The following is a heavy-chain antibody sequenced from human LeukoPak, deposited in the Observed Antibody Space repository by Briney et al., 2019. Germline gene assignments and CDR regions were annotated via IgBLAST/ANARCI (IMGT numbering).Heavy chain of an antibody. J-gene: IGHJ4*02. D-gene: IGHD3-10*01. CDR1: GYTFTSYG. CDR3: ARDLPAPSITMVRGVIDY. V-gene: IGHV1-18*04. CDR2: ISAYNGNT. Sequence: GASVKVSCKASGYTFTSYGISWVRQAPGQGLEWMGRISAYNGNTNYAQKLQGRVTMTTDTSTSTAYMELRSLRSDDTAVYYCARDLPAPSITMVRGVIDYWGQGTLVTVSS.